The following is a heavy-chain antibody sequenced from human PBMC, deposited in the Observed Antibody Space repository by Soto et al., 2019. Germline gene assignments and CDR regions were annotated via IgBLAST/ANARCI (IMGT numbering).Heavy chain of an antibody. D-gene: IGHD1-26*01. Sequence: EVQLLESGGGLVQPGGSLRLSCAASGFTFSSYAMSWVRQAPGKGLEWVSAISGSGGSTYYADSVKGRFTISRDNSKNTLYLQMNSLRAEDTAVYYCAKILRPVGATHDAFDIWGQGTMVTVSS. CDR2: ISGSGGST. CDR1: GFTFSSYA. J-gene: IGHJ3*02. CDR3: AKILRPVGATHDAFDI. V-gene: IGHV3-23*01.